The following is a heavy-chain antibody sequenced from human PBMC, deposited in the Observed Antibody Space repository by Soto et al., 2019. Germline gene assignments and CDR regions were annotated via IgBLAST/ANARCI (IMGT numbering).Heavy chain of an antibody. V-gene: IGHV4-39*01. J-gene: IGHJ4*02. D-gene: IGHD6-6*01. CDR2: IYYSGST. Sequence: PSETLSLTCTVSGGSISSSSYYWGWIRQPPGKGLEWIGSIYYSGSTYYNPSLKSRVTISVDTSKNQFSLKLSSVTAADTAVYYCARQRIAARPLGYWGQGTLVTVSS. CDR1: GGSISSSSYY. CDR3: ARQRIAARPLGY.